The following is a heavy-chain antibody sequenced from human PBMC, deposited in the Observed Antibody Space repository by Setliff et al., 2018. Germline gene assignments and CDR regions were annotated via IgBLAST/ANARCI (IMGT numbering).Heavy chain of an antibody. CDR1: GYIFTNYW. CDR2: IYPGDSDT. J-gene: IGHJ3*02. D-gene: IGHD2-2*01. Sequence: GESLKISCKASGYIFTNYWIGWVRQMPGKGLEWMGVIYPGDSDTRYSPSFQGQVTISADKSINTAYLQWSSLKASDTAIYYCTRHEDRNKCTSSSCYRENDAFDIWGQGAMVTVSS. CDR3: TRHEDRNKCTSSSCYRENDAFDI. V-gene: IGHV5-51*01.